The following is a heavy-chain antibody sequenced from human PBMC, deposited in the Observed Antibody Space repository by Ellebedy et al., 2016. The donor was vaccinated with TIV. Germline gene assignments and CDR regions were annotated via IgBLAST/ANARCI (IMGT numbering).Heavy chain of an antibody. Sequence: GESLKISCQGSGYNFTRHWIGWVRQMPGKGLEWMGIIYPGDSYTRYSPSFQGQVTISADKSISTAYLQWSSLKASDTAIYFCATTKYPATTTRFDYWGQGTLVTVSS. J-gene: IGHJ4*02. V-gene: IGHV5-51*01. CDR3: ATTKYPATTTRFDY. CDR1: GYNFTRHW. D-gene: IGHD1-14*01. CDR2: IYPGDSYT.